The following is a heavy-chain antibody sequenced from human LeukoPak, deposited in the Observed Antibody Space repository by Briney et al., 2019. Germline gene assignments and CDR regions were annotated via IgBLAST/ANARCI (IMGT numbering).Heavy chain of an antibody. J-gene: IGHJ4*02. CDR1: GYTFTSYG. CDR2: ISAYNGNT. D-gene: IGHD3-16*02. Sequence: GASVKVSCKASGYTFTSYGISWVRQAPGQGLEWMGWISAYNGNTNYAQKLQGRVTMTTDTSTSTAYMELRSLRSDDTAVYYCARGDYVWGSYRNPVDYWDQGTLVTVSS. V-gene: IGHV1-18*01. CDR3: ARGDYVWGSYRNPVDY.